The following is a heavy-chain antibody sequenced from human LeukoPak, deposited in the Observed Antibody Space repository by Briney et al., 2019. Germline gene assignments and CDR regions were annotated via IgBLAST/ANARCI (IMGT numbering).Heavy chain of an antibody. D-gene: IGHD3-10*01. CDR2: IIPIFGTA. CDR3: ARAPSLLGSSGTGPMDV. CDR1: GGTFSSYA. J-gene: IGHJ6*04. Sequence: SVKASCKASGGTFSSYAISWVRQAPGQGLEWMGGIIPIFGTANYAQKFQGRVTIPTDESTSTAYMELSSLRSEDTAVYSCARAPSLLGSSGTGPMDVWGKGTTVTVSS. V-gene: IGHV1-69*05.